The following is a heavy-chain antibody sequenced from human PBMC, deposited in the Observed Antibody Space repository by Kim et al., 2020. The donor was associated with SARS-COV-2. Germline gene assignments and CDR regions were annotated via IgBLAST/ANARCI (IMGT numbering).Heavy chain of an antibody. J-gene: IGHJ4*02. CDR3: ASRVPSATYFGVFDY. D-gene: IGHD3-3*01. V-gene: IGHV3-7*03. Sequence: VDSVKGRLTISRDNAKNSLYLEMNSLRAEDTAVYYCASRVPSATYFGVFDYWGQGTLVTVSS.